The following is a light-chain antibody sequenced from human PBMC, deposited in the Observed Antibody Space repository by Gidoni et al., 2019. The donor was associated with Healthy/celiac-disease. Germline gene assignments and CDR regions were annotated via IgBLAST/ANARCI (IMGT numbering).Light chain of an antibody. J-gene: IGKJ4*01. CDR2: DAS. V-gene: IGKV1-33*01. CDR3: QQYANLPLT. Sequence: IQMTQSPPSLSASVGERVTITCQASQDISNYLNWYQPKPGKAPKLLIYDASNLDTGVPSRFRGSGSGTDFTFTISSLQPEDIATYYCQQYANLPLTFGGXTNVEIK. CDR1: QDISNY.